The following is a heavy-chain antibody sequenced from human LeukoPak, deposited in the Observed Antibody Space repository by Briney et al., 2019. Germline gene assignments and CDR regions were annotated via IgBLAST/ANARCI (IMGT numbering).Heavy chain of an antibody. CDR3: IYDV. CDR2: INWNSGNI. J-gene: IGHJ4*02. D-gene: IGHD3-10*01. Sequence: PGGSLRLSCAASGFNFDDYAMHWVRQAPGKGLEWVSGINWNSGNIGYADSVKGRFTISRDNAKNTLFLQMNSLYYCSRDRLDIIYDVWGQGTLVTVSS. V-gene: IGHV3-9*01. CDR1: GFNFDDYA.